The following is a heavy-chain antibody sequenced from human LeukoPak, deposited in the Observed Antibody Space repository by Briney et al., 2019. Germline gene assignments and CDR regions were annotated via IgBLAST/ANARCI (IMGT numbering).Heavy chain of an antibody. Sequence: PGGSLRLSCAASGFTFSSYWMSWVRQAPGKGLEWVANIKQDGSEKYYVDSVKGRFTISRDNAKNSLYLQMNSLRAEDTAVYYCAREVEMATIEDVYYMDVWGKGTTVTISS. CDR3: AREVEMATIEDVYYMDV. CDR2: IKQDGSEK. J-gene: IGHJ6*03. CDR1: GFTFSSYW. D-gene: IGHD5-24*01. V-gene: IGHV3-7*01.